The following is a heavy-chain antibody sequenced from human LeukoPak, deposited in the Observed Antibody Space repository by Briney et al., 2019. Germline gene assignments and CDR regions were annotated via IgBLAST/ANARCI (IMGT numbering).Heavy chain of an antibody. V-gene: IGHV3-23*01. Sequence: GGSLRLSCAASGFTFSSYAMSWVRQAPGKGLEWVSTISGRDDSAYYADSVKGRFTISRDNSKNTLYLQVNSLRAEDTAVYYCATIRYFDWYFDYWGQGTLVTVSS. J-gene: IGHJ4*02. CDR2: ISGRDDSA. D-gene: IGHD3-9*01. CDR1: GFTFSSYA. CDR3: ATIRYFDWYFDY.